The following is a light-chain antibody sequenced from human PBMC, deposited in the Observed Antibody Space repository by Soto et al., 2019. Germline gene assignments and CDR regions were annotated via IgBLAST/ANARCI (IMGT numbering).Light chain of an antibody. Sequence: QSALTQPASVSGSPGQSITISCTGTSTDIGGYSYVSWYQQHPGKAPKLMIYEDTKRPSGISNRFSASKSGTTASLTISGLQAEDEADYHCSSFAGSGTLVVFGGGTQLTVL. CDR3: SSFAGSGTLVV. V-gene: IGLV2-23*01. J-gene: IGLJ2*01. CDR2: EDT. CDR1: STDIGGYSY.